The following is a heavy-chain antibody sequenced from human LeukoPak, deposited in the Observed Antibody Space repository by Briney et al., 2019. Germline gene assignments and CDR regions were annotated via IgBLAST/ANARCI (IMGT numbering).Heavy chain of an antibody. V-gene: IGHV3-30*02. Sequence: SGGSLRLSCAASGFTFSSYGMHWVRQAPGKGLEWVAFIRYDGSNKYYADSVKGRFTISRDNSKNTLYLQMNSLRAEDTAVYYCASPRYSGSSRYNWFDPWGQGTLVTVSS. CDR3: ASPRYSGSSRYNWFDP. CDR1: GFTFSSYG. CDR2: IRYDGSNK. D-gene: IGHD1-26*01. J-gene: IGHJ5*02.